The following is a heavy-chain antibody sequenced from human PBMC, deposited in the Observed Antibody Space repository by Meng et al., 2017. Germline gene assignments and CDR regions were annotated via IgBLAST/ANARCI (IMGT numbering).Heavy chain of an antibody. Sequence: GESLKISCAASGFTFSSYWMSWVRQALGKGLEWVANIKQDGSEKYYVDSVKGRFTISRDNAKNSLYLQMNSLRAEDTAVYYCARVEWELLGWYFDYWGQGTLVTVSS. CDR1: GFTFSSYW. CDR2: IKQDGSEK. CDR3: ARVEWELLGWYFDY. J-gene: IGHJ4*02. V-gene: IGHV3-7*04. D-gene: IGHD1-26*01.